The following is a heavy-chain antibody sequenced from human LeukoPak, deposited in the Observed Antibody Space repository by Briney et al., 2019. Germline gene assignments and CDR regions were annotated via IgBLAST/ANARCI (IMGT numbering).Heavy chain of an antibody. J-gene: IGHJ4*02. CDR2: ISSGSHYI. CDR3: ARGSLSSGSHYGDY. Sequence: GGSLRLSCAASGSGFTFRNAWMSWVRQAPGKGLEWVSFISSGSHYIYYADSVKGRFTISRDNTKNSLFLQMNSLRAEDTAVYYGARGSLSSGSHYGDYWGQGTLVTVAS. CDR1: GSGFTFRNAW. D-gene: IGHD3-10*01. V-gene: IGHV3-21*01.